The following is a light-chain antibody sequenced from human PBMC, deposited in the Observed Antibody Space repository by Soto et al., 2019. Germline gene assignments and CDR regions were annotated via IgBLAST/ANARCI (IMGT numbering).Light chain of an antibody. CDR2: GAA. Sequence: EVVLTQSPATPSLSPGDRATLSCRASTSVSKYAAAYHFKPGHDPRSLLFGAAGRATGIPARFSGSGSATEFTPTISSLQSQDFAVDYCHQFHNWHPITFGQGTRLEIK. CDR1: TSVSKY. J-gene: IGKJ5*01. V-gene: IGKV3D-15*01. CDR3: HQFHNWHPIT.